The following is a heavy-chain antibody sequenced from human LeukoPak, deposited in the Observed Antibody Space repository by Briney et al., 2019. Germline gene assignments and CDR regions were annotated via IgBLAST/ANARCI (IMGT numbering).Heavy chain of an antibody. CDR1: GFTFDDYG. V-gene: IGHV3-20*04. Sequence: GGSLRLSCAASGFTFDDYGMSWVRQVPGKGLEWVSGINWNGDSTGHADSVKGRFTISRGNAKKSLYLQMNSLRAEGTAVYYCAREHWAAPDHWGQGTLVTVSP. CDR3: AREHWAAPDH. CDR2: INWNGDST. D-gene: IGHD3-16*01. J-gene: IGHJ4*02.